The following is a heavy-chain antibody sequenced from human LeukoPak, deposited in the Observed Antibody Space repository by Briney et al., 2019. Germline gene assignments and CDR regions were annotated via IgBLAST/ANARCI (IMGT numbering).Heavy chain of an antibody. CDR1: GSPFPNYG. Sequence: ASVKASCKAFGSPFPNYGIFWVRQAPGQGFGWRGWLSAYSGNTNYAQKLQGRVTMTTETSTSTAYMELESLRSDDTAVYYCAISQGSYYDTSGYLGGDYWGQGTLVTVSS. CDR3: AISQGSYYDTSGYLGGDY. V-gene: IGHV1-18*01. D-gene: IGHD3-22*01. J-gene: IGHJ4*02. CDR2: LSAYSGNT.